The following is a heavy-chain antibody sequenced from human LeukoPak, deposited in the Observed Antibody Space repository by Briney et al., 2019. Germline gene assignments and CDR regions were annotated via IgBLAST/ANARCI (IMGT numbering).Heavy chain of an antibody. CDR2: IIPIFGTA. J-gene: IGHJ4*02. Sequence: ASVKVSCKASGGTFSSYAISWVRPAPGQGREWMGGIIPIFGTANYAQKFQGRVTITADESTSTAYMELSSLRSEDTAVYYCATAGASKGLDYWGQGTLVTVSS. CDR1: GGTFSSYA. V-gene: IGHV1-69*13. CDR3: ATAGASKGLDY. D-gene: IGHD1-26*01.